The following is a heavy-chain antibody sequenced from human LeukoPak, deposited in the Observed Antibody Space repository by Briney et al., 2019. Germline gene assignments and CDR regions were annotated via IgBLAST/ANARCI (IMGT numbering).Heavy chain of an antibody. D-gene: IGHD3-10*02. J-gene: IGHJ6*04. CDR1: GFTFSSYE. Sequence: GGSLRLSCAASGFTFSSYEMNWGGQAPGKGLEWVSYISSSGSTIYYADSVKGRFTISRDNAKNSLYLQMNSLRAEDTAVYYCAELGITMIGGVGGKGTTVTISS. CDR3: AELGITMIGGV. V-gene: IGHV3-48*03. CDR2: ISSSGSTI.